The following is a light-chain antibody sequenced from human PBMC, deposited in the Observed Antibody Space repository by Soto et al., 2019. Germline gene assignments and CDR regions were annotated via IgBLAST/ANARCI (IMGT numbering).Light chain of an antibody. CDR1: RDSGSD. Sequence: ASQMTQSPSSLSASVGDRITITCRASRDSGSDLSWYQQKQGRAPQLVIYETSTLLYGVPSRYRGMGSGTEFTLTISGLQPGDIEVYYCQQYSAYPLPFGGGTKVDIK. CDR3: QQYSAYPLP. J-gene: IGKJ4*01. V-gene: IGKV1-6*01. CDR2: ETS.